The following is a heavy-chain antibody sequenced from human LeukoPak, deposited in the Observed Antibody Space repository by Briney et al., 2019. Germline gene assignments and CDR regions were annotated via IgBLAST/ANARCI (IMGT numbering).Heavy chain of an antibody. V-gene: IGHV3-48*01. CDR3: AKTSLGTFGGVIVEYFQH. D-gene: IGHD3-16*02. J-gene: IGHJ1*01. CDR2: ISSSSSTI. CDR1: GFTFSSYS. Sequence: GGSLRLSCAASGFTFSSYSMNWVRQAPGKGLEWVSYISSSSSTIYYADSVKGRFTISRDNAKNSLYLQMNSLRAEDTAVYYCAKTSLGTFGGVIVEYFQHWGQGTLVTVSS.